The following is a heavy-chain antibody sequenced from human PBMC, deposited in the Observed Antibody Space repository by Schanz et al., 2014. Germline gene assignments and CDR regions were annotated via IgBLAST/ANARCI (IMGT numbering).Heavy chain of an antibody. Sequence: QFQLVESGGGVVQPGRSLRLSCAASGFTVSNYGMHWVRQAPGKGLEWVTALSYDGNREYYADSVKGRLTISRDISKNTVYLQMKSLRPEDTAVYYCASRSVYAPTWGQGILVTVSS. CDR2: LSYDGNRE. J-gene: IGHJ5*02. D-gene: IGHD2-8*01. V-gene: IGHV3-30*03. CDR3: ASRSVYAPT. CDR1: GFTVSNYG.